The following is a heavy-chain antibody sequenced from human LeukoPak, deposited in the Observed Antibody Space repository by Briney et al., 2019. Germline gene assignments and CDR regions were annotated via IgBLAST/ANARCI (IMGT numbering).Heavy chain of an antibody. CDR2: LSGSGGTT. Sequence: TGGSLRLSCAASGFTFSSYGMSWVRQAPGKGLEWVSALSGSGGTTYNADSVKGRFTISRDNSKNTLYLQMNSLRVEDTAVYYCAKDQAYGFDIWGQGTMVTVSS. CDR3: AKDQAYGFDI. J-gene: IGHJ3*02. V-gene: IGHV3-23*01. CDR1: GFTFSSYG.